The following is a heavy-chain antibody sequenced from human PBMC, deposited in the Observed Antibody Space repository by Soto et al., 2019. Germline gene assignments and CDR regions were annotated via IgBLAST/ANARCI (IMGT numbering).Heavy chain of an antibody. D-gene: IGHD2-15*01. CDR2: IYHSGST. V-gene: IGHV4-30-2*01. J-gene: IGHJ5*02. CDR1: GGSLSSGGYS. CDR3: ARGSPQYCSGGSCYTDNWFDP. Sequence: TLSLTCAVSGGSLSSGGYSWSWIRQPPGKGLEGIGYIYHSGSTYYNPSLKSRVTISVDRSKNQFSLKLSSVTAADTAVYYCARGSPQYCSGGSCYTDNWFDPWGQGTLVTVSS.